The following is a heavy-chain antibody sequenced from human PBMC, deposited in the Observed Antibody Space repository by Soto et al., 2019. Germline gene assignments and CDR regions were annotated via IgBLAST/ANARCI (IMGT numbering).Heavy chain of an antibody. CDR2: IYYSGST. Sequence: SETLSLTCTVSGGSISSGGYYWSWIRQHPGKGLEWIGYIYYSGSTYYNPSLKSRVTISVDTSKNQFSLKLSSVTAADTAVYYCARGGLGVLWFGELPADTYYMAVWGKGTTVTVSS. CDR3: ARGGLGVLWFGELPADTYYMAV. V-gene: IGHV4-31*03. J-gene: IGHJ6*03. D-gene: IGHD3-10*01. CDR1: GGSISSGGYY.